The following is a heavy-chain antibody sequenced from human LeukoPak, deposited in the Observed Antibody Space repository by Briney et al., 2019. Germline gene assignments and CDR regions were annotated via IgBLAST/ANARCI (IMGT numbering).Heavy chain of an antibody. CDR3: ARLYTISGLVILDY. Sequence: PSETLSLTCSVSGDSISRSRYYWGWIRQPPGRGLEWIGSIFYSGNTYYNLSLKSRVTISVDTSKNQFSLNLSSVTGADTAVYYCARLYTISGLVILDYWGQGALVTVSS. D-gene: IGHD3-3*01. CDR1: GDSISRSRYY. J-gene: IGHJ4*02. CDR2: IFYSGNT. V-gene: IGHV4-39*01.